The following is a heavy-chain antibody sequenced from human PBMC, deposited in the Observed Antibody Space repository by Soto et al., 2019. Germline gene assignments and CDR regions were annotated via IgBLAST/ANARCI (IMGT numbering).Heavy chain of an antibody. CDR2: ISAYNGNT. CDR1: GYTFTSYD. Sequence: GASVKVSCKASGYTFTSYDISWVRQAPGQGLEWMGWISAYNGNTNYAQKLQGRVTMTTDTSTSTAYMELRSLRSDDTAVYYCARERNAFRGAIRRVFDYWGQGTLVTVSS. D-gene: IGHD3-10*01. V-gene: IGHV1-18*01. J-gene: IGHJ4*02. CDR3: ARERNAFRGAIRRVFDY.